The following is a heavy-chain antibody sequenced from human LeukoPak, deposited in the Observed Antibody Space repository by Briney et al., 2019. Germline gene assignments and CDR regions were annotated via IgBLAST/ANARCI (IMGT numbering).Heavy chain of an antibody. D-gene: IGHD2-2*01. CDR2: ISSSSSTI. V-gene: IGHV3-48*01. CDR3: ARGPRTSNYYHYYGLDV. Sequence: GGSLRLSCAASGFTFSSYSMNWVRQAPGEGLEWVSYISSSSSTIYYADSVKGRFTISRDNAENSLYLQMNSLRAEDTAVYYCARGPRTSNYYHYYGLDVWGQGTTVTVSS. CDR1: GFTFSSYS. J-gene: IGHJ6*02.